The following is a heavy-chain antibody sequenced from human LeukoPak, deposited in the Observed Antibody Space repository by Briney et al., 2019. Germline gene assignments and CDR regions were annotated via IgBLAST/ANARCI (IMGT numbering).Heavy chain of an antibody. CDR3: AKDRYYYGSGSYCTDY. Sequence: PGGSLRLSCAASGFTFSSYGMHWVRQAPGKGLEWVAVIWYDGSNKYYADSVKGRFTISRDNSKNTLYVQMNSLRAEDTAVYYCAKDRYYYGSGSYCTDYWGQGTLVTVSS. CDR2: IWYDGSNK. D-gene: IGHD3-10*01. CDR1: GFTFSSYG. J-gene: IGHJ4*02. V-gene: IGHV3-30*02.